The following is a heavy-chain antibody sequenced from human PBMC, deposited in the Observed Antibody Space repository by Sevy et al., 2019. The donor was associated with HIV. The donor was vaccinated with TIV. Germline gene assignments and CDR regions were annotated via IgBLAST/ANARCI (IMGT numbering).Heavy chain of an antibody. CDR3: ARDFITRPRVLDY. J-gene: IGHJ4*02. V-gene: IGHV4-59*01. D-gene: IGHD1-20*01. Sequence: SETLSLTCSVSGGSISSYFWTWVRQSPGKGLEWIGNIYFTGNTDYSHSLKSRGTLSLDTSTNQFSLTLKSVTAADTAIYFCARDFITRPRVLDYWGQGTLVTVSS. CDR1: GGSISSYF. CDR2: IYFTGNT.